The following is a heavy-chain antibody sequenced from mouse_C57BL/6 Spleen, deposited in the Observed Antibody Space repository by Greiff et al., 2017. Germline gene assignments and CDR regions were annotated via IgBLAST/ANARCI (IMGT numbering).Heavy chain of an antibody. CDR3: AIPYYGSGYDAMDY. Sequence: QVQLQQPGAELVKPGASVKVSCKASGYTFTSYWMHWVKQRPGQGLEWIGRIHPSDSDTNYNQKFKGKATLTVDKSSSTAYMQLSSLTSEDSAVYYCAIPYYGSGYDAMDYWGQGTSVTVSS. V-gene: IGHV1-74*01. J-gene: IGHJ4*01. CDR2: IHPSDSDT. D-gene: IGHD1-1*01. CDR1: GYTFTSYW.